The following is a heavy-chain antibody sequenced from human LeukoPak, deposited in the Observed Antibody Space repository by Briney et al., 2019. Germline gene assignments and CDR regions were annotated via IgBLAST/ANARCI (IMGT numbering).Heavy chain of an antibody. J-gene: IGHJ5*02. V-gene: IGHV1-24*01. CDR1: GRTLIDLS. CDR2: SDPEDGEW. D-gene: IGHD2-2*01. CDR3: ARDFGRGYCSSTSCYGWFDP. Sequence: ASVTVSCMVSGRTLIDLSIHWLGQPPGKEGQGLGGSDPEDGEWICAQGFQDGAIITEETSRDTVHMELSGLTAEDTAVYYCARDFGRGYCSSTSCYGWFDPWGQGTLVTVSS.